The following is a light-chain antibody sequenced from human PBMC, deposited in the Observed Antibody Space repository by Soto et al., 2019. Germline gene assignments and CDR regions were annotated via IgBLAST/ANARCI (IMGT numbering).Light chain of an antibody. V-gene: IGLV2-14*01. Sequence: QSALTQPASVSGSPGQSITISCTGTSSDVGRYNYVSWYQHHPGKVPKLIVYQVNYRPSGVSNRFSGSKSGNTASLTISGLQAEDEADYYCTSYTTISTRVFGTGTKVTVL. CDR2: QVN. J-gene: IGLJ1*01. CDR3: TSYTTISTRV. CDR1: SSDVGRYNY.